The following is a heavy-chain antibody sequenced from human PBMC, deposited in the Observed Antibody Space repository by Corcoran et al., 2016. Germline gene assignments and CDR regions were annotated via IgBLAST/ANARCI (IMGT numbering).Heavy chain of an antibody. Sequence: QVQLVQSGAEVKKPGASVRVSCKASGYTFTSYSISWVRQAPGQGLEWMGWNSAYDGDTNYAQKFQGRVTMTTDASTSTAYMELRSMTSDDKDVYYCARSLTNEGLVRFSLANWCQGTLVTVSS. CDR3: ARSLTNEGLVRFSLAN. V-gene: IGHV1-18*01. D-gene: IGHD6-19*01. CDR2: NSAYDGDT. CDR1: GYTFTSYS. J-gene: IGHJ4*02.